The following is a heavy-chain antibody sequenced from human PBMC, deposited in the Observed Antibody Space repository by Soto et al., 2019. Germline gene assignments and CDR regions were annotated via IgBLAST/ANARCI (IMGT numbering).Heavy chain of an antibody. CDR1: GGSISSYY. Sequence: QVQLQESGPGLVKPSETLSLTCTVSGGSISSYYWSWIRQPPGKGLEWIGYIYYSGSTNYNPSLKSRVTISVDTSKNQFSLKLSSVTAADTAVYYCARMVRGVIIHYYYYGMDVWGQGTTVTVSS. J-gene: IGHJ6*02. CDR3: ARMVRGVIIHYYYYGMDV. CDR2: IYYSGST. V-gene: IGHV4-59*01. D-gene: IGHD3-10*01.